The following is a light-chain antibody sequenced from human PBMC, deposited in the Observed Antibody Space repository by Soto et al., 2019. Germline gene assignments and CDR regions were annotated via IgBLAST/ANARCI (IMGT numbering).Light chain of an antibody. CDR2: DVT. CDR1: SSDVGSYNR. V-gene: IGLV2-18*02. CDR3: CSYAGSYSWV. Sequence: QSVLTQSPSVSGSPGQSVTISCTGTSSDVGSYNRVSWYQQPPGTAPKLMIYDVTKRPSGVPDRISGSKSGNTASLTISGLQAEDEADYYCCSYAGSYSWVFGGGTQLTVL. J-gene: IGLJ2*01.